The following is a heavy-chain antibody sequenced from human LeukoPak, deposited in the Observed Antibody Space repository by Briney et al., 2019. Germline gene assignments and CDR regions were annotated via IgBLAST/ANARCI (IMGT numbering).Heavy chain of an antibody. Sequence: KPSETLSLTCTVSGGSISSYYWSWIRQPPGKGLEWIGYIYYSGSTYYNPSLKSRVTISVDTSKNQLSLKLSSVTAADTAVYYCAGGRNGWYGIGDYWGQGTLVTVSS. CDR2: IYYSGST. V-gene: IGHV4-59*04. J-gene: IGHJ4*02. CDR1: GGSISSYY. D-gene: IGHD6-19*01. CDR3: AGGRNGWYGIGDY.